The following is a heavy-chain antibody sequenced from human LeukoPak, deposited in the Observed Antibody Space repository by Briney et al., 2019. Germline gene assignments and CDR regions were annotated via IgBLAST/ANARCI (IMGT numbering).Heavy chain of an antibody. CDR2: INHSGST. D-gene: IGHD6-19*01. CDR1: GGSFSGYY. V-gene: IGHV4-34*01. J-gene: IGHJ4*02. CDR3: ARGAVAGTHFDY. Sequence: PSETLSLTCAVYGGSFSGYYWSGIRQPPGKGLEWIGEINHSGSTNYNPSLKSRVTISVDTSKNQFSLKLSSVTAADTAVYYCARGAVAGTHFDYWGQGTLVTVSS.